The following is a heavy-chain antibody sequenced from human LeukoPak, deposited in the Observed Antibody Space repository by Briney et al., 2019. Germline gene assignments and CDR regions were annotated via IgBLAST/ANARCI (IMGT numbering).Heavy chain of an antibody. V-gene: IGHV3-30*04. J-gene: IGHJ4*02. CDR2: IPYDGSQN. CDR3: TREGRFKAQHLFDY. Sequence: PGGSLRLSCAASDFPFIGYTMHWVRQAPGKGLEWVAGIPYDGSQNSYADSVKGRFSISRDNSKSALYLQLSSLRPENTAVYYCTREGRFKAQHLFDYWGQGTMVTVSS. CDR1: DFPFIGYT. D-gene: IGHD2-2*01.